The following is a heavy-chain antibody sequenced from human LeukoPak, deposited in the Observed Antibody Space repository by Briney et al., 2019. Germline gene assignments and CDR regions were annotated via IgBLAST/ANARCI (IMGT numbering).Heavy chain of an antibody. CDR1: GGSFSGYY. D-gene: IGHD4-11*01. J-gene: IGHJ5*02. V-gene: IGHV4-34*01. CDR3: ARGYRSYGP. Sequence: SETLSLTCAVYGGSFSGYYWSWIRQPPGKGLEWIGEINHSGGTNYNPSLKSRVTISVDTSKNQFSLKLSSVTAADTAVYYCARGYRSYGPWGQGTLVTVSS. CDR2: INHSGGT.